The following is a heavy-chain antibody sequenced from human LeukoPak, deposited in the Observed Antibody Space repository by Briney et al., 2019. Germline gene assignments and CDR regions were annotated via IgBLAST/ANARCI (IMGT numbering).Heavy chain of an antibody. CDR3: ARTLVVVAATVVDP. Sequence: ASVKVSCKASGYTFTSYAMNWVRQAPGQGLEWMGWISAYNGNTNYAQKLQGRVTMTTDTSTSTAYMELRSLRSDDTAVYYCARTLVVVAATVVDPWGQGTPVTVSS. V-gene: IGHV1-18*01. J-gene: IGHJ5*02. CDR1: GYTFTSYA. CDR2: ISAYNGNT. D-gene: IGHD2-15*01.